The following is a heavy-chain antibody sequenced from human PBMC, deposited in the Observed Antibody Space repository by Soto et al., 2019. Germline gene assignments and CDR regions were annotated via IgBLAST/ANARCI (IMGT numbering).Heavy chain of an antibody. J-gene: IGHJ4*02. CDR2: ISYDGSNK. Sequence: QVQLVESGGGVVQPGRSLRLSCAASGFTFSSYAMHWVRQAPGKGLEWVAVISYDGSNKYYADSVKGRFTISRDNSKNTLYLQMNSLRAEDTAVYYCARARSDYDFWSGYYSLDYWGQGTLVTVSS. CDR3: ARARSDYDFWSGYYSLDY. D-gene: IGHD3-3*01. V-gene: IGHV3-30-3*01. CDR1: GFTFSSYA.